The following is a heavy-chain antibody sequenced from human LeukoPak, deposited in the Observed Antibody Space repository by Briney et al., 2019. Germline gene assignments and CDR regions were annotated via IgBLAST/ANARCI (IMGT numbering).Heavy chain of an antibody. CDR3: ARRIVYSSSSNWFDP. CDR2: IYTSGST. CDR1: GGSISSYY. Sequence: PETLSLTCTVSGGSISSYYWSWIRQPPGKGLEWIGYIYTSGSTNYNPSLKSRVTISVDTSKNQFSLKLSSVTAADTAVYYCARRIVYSSSSNWFDPWGQGTLVTVSS. J-gene: IGHJ5*02. D-gene: IGHD6-6*01. V-gene: IGHV4-4*09.